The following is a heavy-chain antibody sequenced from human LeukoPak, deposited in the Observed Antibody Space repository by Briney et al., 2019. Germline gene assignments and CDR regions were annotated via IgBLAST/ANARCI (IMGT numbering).Heavy chain of an antibody. D-gene: IGHD6-13*01. J-gene: IGHJ4*02. CDR2: INPSSGST. Sequence: ASVKVSCKASGSTFTRYYIHWVRQAPGQGLDWMGMINPSSGSTRFAQMFQDRVTMTRDTSTSAVYMELSSLTSEDTAMYYCARTYRSSWSYCDSWGQGTLVTVSS. CDR1: GSTFTRYY. CDR3: ARTYRSSWSYCDS. V-gene: IGHV1-46*01.